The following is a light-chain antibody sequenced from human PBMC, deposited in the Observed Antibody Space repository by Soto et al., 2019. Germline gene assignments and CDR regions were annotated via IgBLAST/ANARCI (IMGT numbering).Light chain of an antibody. CDR1: SSDVGGYNY. V-gene: IGLV2-8*01. CDR2: EVN. J-gene: IGLJ1*01. Sequence: QSALTQPPSASGSPGQSVTISCTGTSSDVGGYNYVSWYQQHPGKAPKLMIYEVNKRPSGVPDRFSASKSGNTASLTVSGLQAEDEADYYCSSYAGSNILFGTGTSSPS. CDR3: SSYAGSNIL.